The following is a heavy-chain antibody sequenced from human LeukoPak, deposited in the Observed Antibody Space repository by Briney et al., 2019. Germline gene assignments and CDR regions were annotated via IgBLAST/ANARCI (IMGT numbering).Heavy chain of an antibody. CDR2: TDPSDSYT. D-gene: IGHD5-12*01. V-gene: IGHV5-10-1*01. J-gene: IGHJ6*02. Sequence: GESLKISCKGSGYSFANFWITWVRQMPGQCLEWMWRTDPSDSYTNYSPSFQGDVTVSADESVTTAYLQWSSLKASDSAMHYCARLGKMGYSYGVYQYAMDVWGQGTTVTVSS. CDR1: GYSFANFW. CDR3: ARLGKMGYSYGVYQYAMDV.